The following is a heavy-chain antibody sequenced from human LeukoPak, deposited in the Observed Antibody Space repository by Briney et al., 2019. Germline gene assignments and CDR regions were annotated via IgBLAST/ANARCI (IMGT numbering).Heavy chain of an antibody. J-gene: IGHJ5*02. CDR1: GFTFSSYG. Sequence: PGGSLRLSCAASGFTFSSYGMHWVRQAPGKGLEWVSAISGSGGSTYYADSVKGRFTISRDNSKNTLYLQMNSLRAEDTAVYYCAKDVAQELWFGVSWFDPWGQGTLVTVSS. D-gene: IGHD3-10*01. V-gene: IGHV3-23*01. CDR2: ISGSGGST. CDR3: AKDVAQELWFGVSWFDP.